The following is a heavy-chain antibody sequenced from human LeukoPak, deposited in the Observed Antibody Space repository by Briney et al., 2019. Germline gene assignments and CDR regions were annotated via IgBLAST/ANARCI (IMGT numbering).Heavy chain of an antibody. J-gene: IGHJ4*02. V-gene: IGHV4-34*01. D-gene: IGHD7-27*01. Sequence: SETLSLTCAVYGGSFSGYYWSWFLQPPGKGLEWIGEINHSGSTNYNPSLKSRVTISVDTSKNQFSLKLSSVTAADTAVYHCASDLERGGDDYWGQGTLVTVSS. CDR3: ASDLERGGDDY. CDR1: GGSFSGYY. CDR2: INHSGST.